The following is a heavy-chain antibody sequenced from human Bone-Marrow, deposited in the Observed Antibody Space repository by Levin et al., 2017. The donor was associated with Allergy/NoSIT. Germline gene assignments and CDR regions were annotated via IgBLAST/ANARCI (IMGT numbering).Heavy chain of an antibody. J-gene: IGHJ4*02. Sequence: SETLSLTCTVSGDSISTYYWTWIRQPPGKGLEWIGYIYYTGNTNYNPSLKSRVTISVDTSKNQFSPKLTSVTAADTAVYYCARRLAVAPRYYFDFWGPGTLVTVSS. CDR2: IYYTGNT. CDR3: ARRLAVAPRYYFDF. V-gene: IGHV4-59*01. CDR1: GDSISTYY. D-gene: IGHD6-19*01.